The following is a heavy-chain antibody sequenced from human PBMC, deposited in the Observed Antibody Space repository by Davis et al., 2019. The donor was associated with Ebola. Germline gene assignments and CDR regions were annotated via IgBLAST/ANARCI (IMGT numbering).Heavy chain of an antibody. CDR2: IRFDGSNK. D-gene: IGHD4-17*01. CDR3: ARDPQGAGLTTDLYYYYGMDV. Sequence: GESLKISCAASGFTLSRNGMHWVRQAPGKGLEWVAIIRFDGSNKYYADSVKGRFTISRDNSKNTLYLQMNSLRAEDTAVYYCARDPQGAGLTTDLYYYYGMDVWGKGTTVTVSS. CDR1: GFTLSRNG. J-gene: IGHJ6*04. V-gene: IGHV3-30*02.